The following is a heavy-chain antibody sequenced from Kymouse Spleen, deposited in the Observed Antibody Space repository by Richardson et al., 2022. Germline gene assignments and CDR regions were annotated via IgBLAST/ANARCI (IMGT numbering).Heavy chain of an antibody. CDR2: IKQDGSEK. V-gene: IGHV3-7*01. Sequence: EVQLVESGGGLVQPGGSLRLSCAASGFTFSSYWMSWVRQAPGKGLEWVANIKQDGSEKYYVDSVKGRFTISRDNAKNSLYLQMNSLRAEDTAVYYCARDYDILTGYYWYFDLWGRGTLVTVSS. D-gene: IGHD3-9*01. CDR3: ARDYDILTGYYWYFDL. J-gene: IGHJ2*01. CDR1: GFTFSSYW.